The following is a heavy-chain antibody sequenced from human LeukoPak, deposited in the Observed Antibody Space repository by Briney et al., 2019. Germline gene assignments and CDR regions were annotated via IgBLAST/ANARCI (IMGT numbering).Heavy chain of an antibody. CDR1: GFTFNHHA. V-gene: IGHV3-9*01. CDR3: ARASYYYDTTGLGAVDI. D-gene: IGHD3-22*01. Sequence: GRSLTLSCPASGFTFNHHAMYWVRQAPGKGLEWVSGINWNSDNIGYADSVKGRFTISRDDAKNSLFLQMNSLRTEDTALYYCARASYYYDTTGLGAVDIGGQGPMVTVSS. J-gene: IGHJ3*02. CDR2: INWNSDNI.